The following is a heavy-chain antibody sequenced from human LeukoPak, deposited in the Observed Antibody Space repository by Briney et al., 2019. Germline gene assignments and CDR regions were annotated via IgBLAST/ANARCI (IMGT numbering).Heavy chain of an antibody. Sequence: GASVKVSCKASGYTFTGYYMHWVRQAPGQGLEWMGWINPNSGGTNYAQKFQGRVTMTRDASISTAHMELSRLRSDDTAVYYCAREVTMNPNWFDPWGQGTLVTVSS. J-gene: IGHJ5*02. CDR1: GYTFTGYY. CDR3: AREVTMNPNWFDP. D-gene: IGHD3-22*01. CDR2: INPNSGGT. V-gene: IGHV1-2*02.